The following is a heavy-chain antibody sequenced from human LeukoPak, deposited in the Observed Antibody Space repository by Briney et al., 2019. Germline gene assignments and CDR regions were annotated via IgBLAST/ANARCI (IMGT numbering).Heavy chain of an antibody. J-gene: IGHJ4*02. D-gene: IGHD3-22*01. V-gene: IGHV3-23*01. CDR3: AKARYYYDSSGPTDY. CDR1: GFTFSSYA. Sequence: GGSLRLSCTASGFTFSSYAMTWVRQAPGKGLEWVSAVSNSGGSTYYADSVKGWFTISRDNSKNTLYLQMNSLRAEDTAVYYCAKARYYYDSSGPTDYWGQGTLVTVSS. CDR2: VSNSGGST.